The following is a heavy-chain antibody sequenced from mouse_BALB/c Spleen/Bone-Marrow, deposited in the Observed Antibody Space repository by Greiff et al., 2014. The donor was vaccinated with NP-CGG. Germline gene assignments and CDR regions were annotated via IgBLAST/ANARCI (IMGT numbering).Heavy chain of an antibody. CDR1: GFNIKDTY. CDR2: IDPANGNT. D-gene: IGHD1-1*01. J-gene: IGHJ3*01. V-gene: IGHV14-3*02. CDR3: ASYYYGSSSFAY. Sequence: EVQLQQSGAELVKPGASVKLSCTASGFNIKDTYMHWVKQRPEQGLEWIGRIDPANGNTKYDPKFQGKATITADTSSNTAYLQLSXXXXEDTAVYYCASYYYGSSSFAYWGQGTLVTVSA.